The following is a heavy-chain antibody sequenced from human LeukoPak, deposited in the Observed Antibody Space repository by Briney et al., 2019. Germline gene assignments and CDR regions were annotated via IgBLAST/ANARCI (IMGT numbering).Heavy chain of an antibody. J-gene: IGHJ4*02. V-gene: IGHV1-69*13. D-gene: IGHD5-18*01. CDR1: GGTDSSYA. Sequence: GASVKVSCKASGGTDSSYAISWVRQAAGQWLEWMGGSIPIFGTANYAQKFQGRVTITADESTSTAYMELSSLRSEDTAVYYCARAPGYSYGYGRFDYWGQGTLVTVSS. CDR2: SIPIFGTA. CDR3: ARAPGYSYGYGRFDY.